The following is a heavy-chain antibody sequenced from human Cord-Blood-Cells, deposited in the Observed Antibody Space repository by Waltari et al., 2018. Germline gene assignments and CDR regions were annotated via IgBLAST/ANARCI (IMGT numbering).Heavy chain of an antibody. V-gene: IGHV4-34*01. CDR3: AMTVTTTDAFDI. Sequence: QVQLQQWGAGLLKPSETLSLTCAVYGGSFSGYYWSWIRQPPGKGLEWNGEINHSGSTNYNPSLKRRVNISVDTSKNQFSLKLSSVTAADTAVYYCAMTVTTTDAFDIWGQGTMVTVSS. D-gene: IGHD4-17*01. CDR2: INHSGST. CDR1: GGSFSGYY. J-gene: IGHJ3*02.